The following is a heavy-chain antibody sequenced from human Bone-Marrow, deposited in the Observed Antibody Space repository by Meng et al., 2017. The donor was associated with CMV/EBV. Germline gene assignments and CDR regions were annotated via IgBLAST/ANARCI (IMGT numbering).Heavy chain of an antibody. V-gene: IGHV1-69*02. D-gene: IGHD6-13*01. CDR3: ARGIAAAGTRWGSLGPTYYFDY. CDR1: GGTFSSYT. J-gene: IGHJ4*02. CDR2: IIPILGIA. Sequence: SVKVSCKASGGTFSSYTISWVRQAPGQGLEWMGRIIPILGIANYAQKFQGRVTITADKSTSTAYMELSSLRSEDTAVYYCARGIAAAGTRWGSLGPTYYFDYWGQGTLVTVSS.